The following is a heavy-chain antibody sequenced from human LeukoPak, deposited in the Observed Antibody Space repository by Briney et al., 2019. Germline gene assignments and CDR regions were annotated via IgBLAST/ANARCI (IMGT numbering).Heavy chain of an antibody. CDR3: ARDSEYGSGSYPPGCWFDP. J-gene: IGHJ5*02. CDR2: IYYSGST. D-gene: IGHD3-10*01. CDR1: GGSISSSSYY. V-gene: IGHV4-39*07. Sequence: SETLSLTCTVSGGSISSSSYYWGWIRQPPGKGLEWIGSIYYSGSTYYNPSLKSRVTISVDTSKNQFSLKLSSVTAADTAVYYCARDSEYGSGSYPPGCWFDPWGQGTLVTVSS.